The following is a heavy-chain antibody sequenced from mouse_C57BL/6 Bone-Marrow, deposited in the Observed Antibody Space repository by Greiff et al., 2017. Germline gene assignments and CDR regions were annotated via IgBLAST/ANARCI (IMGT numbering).Heavy chain of an antibody. J-gene: IGHJ3*01. Sequence: EVQLQQSGPGLVKPSQSLSLTCSVTGYSITSGYYWNWIRQFPGNKLEWMGYISYDGSNNYNPSLKNRISITRDTSKNQFFLKLNSVTTEDTATYYCARKPGGFAYWGQGTLVTVSA. V-gene: IGHV3-6*01. CDR2: ISYDGSN. CDR1: GYSITSGYY. CDR3: ARKPGGFAY.